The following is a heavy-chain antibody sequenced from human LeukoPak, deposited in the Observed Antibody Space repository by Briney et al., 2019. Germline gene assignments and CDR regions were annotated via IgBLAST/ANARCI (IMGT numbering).Heavy chain of an antibody. CDR1: GYRFTTYW. Sequence: GESLEISCKGSGYRFTTYWIGWVRQMPGKGLEWMGIIYPGDSDTRYSPSFQGQVTISADKSITTAYLQWNSLKASDTAMYYCARQTGDNAFDIWGRGTMVTVSS. D-gene: IGHD7-27*01. CDR3: ARQTGDNAFDI. J-gene: IGHJ3*02. CDR2: IYPGDSDT. V-gene: IGHV5-51*01.